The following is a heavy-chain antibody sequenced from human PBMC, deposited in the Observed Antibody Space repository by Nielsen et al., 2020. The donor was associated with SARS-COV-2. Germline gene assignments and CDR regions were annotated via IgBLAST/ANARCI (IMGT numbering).Heavy chain of an antibody. V-gene: IGHV3-30*03. CDR1: GFTFSSYG. Sequence: GESLKISCAASGFTFSSYGMHWVRQAPGKGLEWVAVISYDGSNKYYADSVKGRFTISRDNSKNTLYLQMNSLRAEDTAVYYCARDPAREYYDHTEFFDYWGQGTLVTVSS. J-gene: IGHJ4*02. CDR2: ISYDGSNK. D-gene: IGHD3-16*01. CDR3: ARDPAREYYDHTEFFDY.